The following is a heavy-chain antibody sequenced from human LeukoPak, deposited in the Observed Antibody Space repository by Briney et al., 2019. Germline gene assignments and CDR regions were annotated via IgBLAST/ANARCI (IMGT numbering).Heavy chain of an antibody. CDR3: AKGLYNSGWYYFDY. Sequence: VKPGGSLRLSCAASGFTFSSYSMNWVRQAPGKGLEWVSGISWNSFSIGYADSVKGRFTISRDNAKNSLYLQMNSLRAEDMALYYCAKGLYNSGWYYFDYWGQGTLVTVSS. D-gene: IGHD6-19*01. J-gene: IGHJ4*02. V-gene: IGHV3-9*03. CDR2: ISWNSFSI. CDR1: GFTFSSYS.